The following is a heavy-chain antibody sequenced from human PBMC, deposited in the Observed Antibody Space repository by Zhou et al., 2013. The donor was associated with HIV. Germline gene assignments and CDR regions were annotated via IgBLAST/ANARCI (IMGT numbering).Heavy chain of an antibody. CDR2: IYHSGST. V-gene: IGHV4-38-2*01. CDR1: GYSISSGYY. D-gene: IGHD4-17*01. CDR3: ARSATTVTCDAFDI. J-gene: IGHJ3*02. Sequence: VQLQESGPGLVKPSETLSLTCAVSGYSISSGYYWGWIRQPPGKGLEWIGSIYHSGSTYYNPSLKSRVTISVDTSKNQFSLKLSSVTAADTAVYYCARSATTVTCDAFDIWGQGQWSPSLQ.